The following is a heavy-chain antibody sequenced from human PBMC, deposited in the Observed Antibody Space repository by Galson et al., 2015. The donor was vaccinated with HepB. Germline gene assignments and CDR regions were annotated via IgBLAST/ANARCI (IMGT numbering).Heavy chain of an antibody. V-gene: IGHV3-30*18. CDR3: AKDRNPDFGGYHFDY. CDR2: ISFDGPHK. CDR1: GFIFSNYN. D-gene: IGHD3-3*01. Sequence: SLRLSCAASGFIFSNYNMHWVRQAPGKGLEWVAVISFDGPHKYYSDSVKGRFTISRHDSKNTLYLQMNSLRAEDTAVYYCAKDRNPDFGGYHFDYWGQGTLVTVSS. J-gene: IGHJ4*02.